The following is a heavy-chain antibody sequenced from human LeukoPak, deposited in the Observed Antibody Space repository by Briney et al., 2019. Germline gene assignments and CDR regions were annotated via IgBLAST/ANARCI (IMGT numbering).Heavy chain of an antibody. V-gene: IGHV1-2*02. D-gene: IGHD7-27*01. J-gene: IGHJ4*02. Sequence: ASVKVSCKASGYTFTGNYMHWVRQAPGQGLGWMGWINPNSGGTSYAQKFRGRVTMTRDTSISTAYMELSRLTSDDTAVYYCARDYLGTGALDYWGQGTLVTVSS. CDR1: GYTFTGNY. CDR2: INPNSGGT. CDR3: ARDYLGTGALDY.